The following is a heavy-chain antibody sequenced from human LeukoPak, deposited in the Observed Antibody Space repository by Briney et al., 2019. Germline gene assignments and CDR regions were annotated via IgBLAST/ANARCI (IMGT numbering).Heavy chain of an antibody. CDR1: GGSFSGYY. CDR2: INHSGST. J-gene: IGHJ4*02. D-gene: IGHD6-13*01. Sequence: SETLSLICAVYGGSFSGYYWCWIRQPPGKGLEWIGEINHSGSTNYNPSLKSRVTISRDTSKNQFSLKLSSVTAANTAVYYCARGYREGSSWSYWGEGPLVTVSS. CDR3: ARGYREGSSWSY. V-gene: IGHV4-34*01.